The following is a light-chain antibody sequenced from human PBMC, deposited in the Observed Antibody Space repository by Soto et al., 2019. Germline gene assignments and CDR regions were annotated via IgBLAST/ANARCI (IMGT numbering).Light chain of an antibody. V-gene: IGKV1-5*01. J-gene: IGKJ1*01. CDR3: QQYNSYSWT. CDR2: DAS. CDR1: QSISSW. Sequence: DIQMTQSPSTLSASVVDRVTITFRASQSISSWLAWYQQKPGKAPKLLIYDASSLESGVPSRFSGGISGTEFTLTISSLQPDDFASYYCQQYNSYSWTFGQGTKVDIK.